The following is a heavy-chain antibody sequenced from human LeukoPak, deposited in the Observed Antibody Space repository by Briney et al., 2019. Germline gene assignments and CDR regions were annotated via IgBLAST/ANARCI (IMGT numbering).Heavy chain of an antibody. Sequence: GGSLRLSCAASRFTFSSYGMHWVRQAPGKGLEWGAYIQYDGSNAQYADSVKGRFSISRDSSKNILYLQMNSLRAEDTAVYYCAKDRCSNGVGCYYYYMDVWGKGTTVTISS. V-gene: IGHV3-30*02. CDR3: AKDRCSNGVGCYYYYMDV. CDR1: RFTFSSYG. J-gene: IGHJ6*03. CDR2: IQYDGSNA. D-gene: IGHD2-8*01.